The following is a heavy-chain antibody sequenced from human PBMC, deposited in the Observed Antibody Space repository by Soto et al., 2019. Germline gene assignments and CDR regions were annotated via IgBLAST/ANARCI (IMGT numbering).Heavy chain of an antibody. CDR3: ASRGRYYFDY. Sequence: GGSLRLSCAASGFTFSTHAMSWVRQAPGKGLEWVSTISGSTGNTFYADSVKGRFTISRDNSKDTLYLQMNSLRAGDTAVYFCASRGRYYFDYWGQGALVTVSS. J-gene: IGHJ4*02. CDR2: ISGSTGNT. V-gene: IGHV3-23*01. D-gene: IGHD2-2*01. CDR1: GFTFSTHA.